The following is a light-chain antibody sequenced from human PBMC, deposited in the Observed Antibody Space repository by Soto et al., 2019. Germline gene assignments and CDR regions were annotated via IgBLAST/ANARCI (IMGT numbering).Light chain of an antibody. CDR2: GAS. CDR3: QHYNNWPIT. CDR1: QTITTN. V-gene: IGKV3-15*01. Sequence: EIVMTQSPATLSVSPGEPATLSCRASQTITTNLAWYQKKPGQAPRLRIYGASTRATGIPDRFSGSGSGTEFTLTISSLQSEDFAFYYCQHYNNWPITFGQGTRRDIK. J-gene: IGKJ5*01.